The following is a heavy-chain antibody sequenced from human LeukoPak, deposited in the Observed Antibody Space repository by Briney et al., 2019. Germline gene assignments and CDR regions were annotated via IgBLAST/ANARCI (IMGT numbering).Heavy chain of an antibody. V-gene: IGHV3-7*01. CDR1: GFTFSSYW. D-gene: IGHD5-24*01. J-gene: IGHJ4*02. Sequence: PGGSLRLSCAASGFTFSSYWMSWVRQAPGKGLEWVANIKQDGSEKYYVDSVKGRFTISRDNAKNTLYLQMNSLRAEDTAVYYCARMGLEMATALDYWGQGTLVTVSS. CDR3: ARMGLEMATALDY. CDR2: IKQDGSEK.